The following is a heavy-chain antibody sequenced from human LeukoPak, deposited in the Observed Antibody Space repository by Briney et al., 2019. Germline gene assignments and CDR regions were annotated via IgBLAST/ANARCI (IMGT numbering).Heavy chain of an antibody. Sequence: SETLSLTCTVSGYSISSGYYWGWIRQPPGKGLEWIGYIYYSGSTNYNPSLKSRVTISVDTSKNQFSLKLSSVTAADTAVYYCASGYYHYYMDVWGKGTTVTISS. CDR3: ASGYYHYYMDV. CDR2: IYYSGST. J-gene: IGHJ6*03. V-gene: IGHV4-61*01. CDR1: GYSISSGYY. D-gene: IGHD6-13*01.